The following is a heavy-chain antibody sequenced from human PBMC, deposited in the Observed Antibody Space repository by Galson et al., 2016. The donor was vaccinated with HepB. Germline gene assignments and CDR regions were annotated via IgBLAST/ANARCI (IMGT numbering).Heavy chain of an antibody. CDR2: ILYDGSKK. V-gene: IGHV3-30*03. D-gene: IGHD3-10*01. CDR1: GFTFSSYG. Sequence: SLRLSCAASGFTFSSYGMHWVRQAPGKGLEWVAVILYDGSKKYYADSVKGRFTISRDNSKNTLYLQMNSLRAEDTAVYYCARVRTPNYYGSGNYYYYYAMDVWGQGTTVTVSS. J-gene: IGHJ6*02. CDR3: ARVRTPNYYGSGNYYYYYAMDV.